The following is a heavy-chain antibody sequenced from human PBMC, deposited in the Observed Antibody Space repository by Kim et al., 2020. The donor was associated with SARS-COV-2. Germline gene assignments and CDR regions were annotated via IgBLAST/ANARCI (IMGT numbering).Heavy chain of an antibody. CDR2: TYYRSKWYN. Sequence: SQTLSLPCAISGDSVSSNSAAWNWIRQSPSRGLEWLGRTYYRSKWYNDYAVSVKSRINISPDTSKNQFSLQLSSVTPEDTAVYYCARNRRAVDAFDIWGLGTMVTVSS. CDR3: ARNRRAVDAFDI. CDR1: GDSVSSNSAA. J-gene: IGHJ3*02. D-gene: IGHD3-16*02. V-gene: IGHV6-1*01.